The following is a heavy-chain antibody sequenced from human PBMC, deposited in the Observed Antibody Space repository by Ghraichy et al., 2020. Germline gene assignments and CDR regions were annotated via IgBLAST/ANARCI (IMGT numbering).Heavy chain of an antibody. Sequence: SETLSLTCTVSGGSISSGGYYWSWIRQHPGKGLEWIGYIYYSGSTYYNPSLKSRVTISVDTSKNQFSLKLSSVTAADTAVYYCASGQLLWFGELPEPAGMDVWGQGTTVTVSS. J-gene: IGHJ6*02. CDR1: GGSISSGGYY. CDR2: IYYSGST. CDR3: ASGQLLWFGELPEPAGMDV. V-gene: IGHV4-31*03. D-gene: IGHD3-10*01.